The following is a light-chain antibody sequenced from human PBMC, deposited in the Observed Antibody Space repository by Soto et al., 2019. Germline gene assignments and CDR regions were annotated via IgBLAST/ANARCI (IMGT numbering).Light chain of an antibody. CDR2: EVT. CDR3: SSYSATNTLV. Sequence: QSARTRPASVSGSPGQSITISCTGTSSDVGDYPYVSWYQQHPGKVPKLIIYEVTNRPSGVTSRFSGSKSENTASLTISGLQAEDEADYYCSSYSATNTLVFGSGTKVTV. CDR1: SSDVGDYPY. V-gene: IGLV2-14*01. J-gene: IGLJ1*01.